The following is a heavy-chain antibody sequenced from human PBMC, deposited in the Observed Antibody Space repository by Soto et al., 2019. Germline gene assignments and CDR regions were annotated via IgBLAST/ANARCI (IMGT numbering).Heavy chain of an antibody. V-gene: IGHV1-3*01. D-gene: IGHD3-10*01. J-gene: IGHJ6*02. Sequence: ASVKVSCKASGYTFTGYAIHWVRQAPGQRLEWMGWISVGHGNTKYSQKFQGRVTITRDTSATTAYMELSSLRSEDTAVYYCAREELADYYYYGMDVWGQGTTVTVSS. CDR2: ISVGHGNT. CDR1: GYTFTGYA. CDR3: AREELADYYYYGMDV.